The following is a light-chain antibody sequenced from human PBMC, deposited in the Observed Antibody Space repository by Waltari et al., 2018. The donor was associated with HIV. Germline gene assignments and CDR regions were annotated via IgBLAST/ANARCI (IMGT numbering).Light chain of an antibody. CDR1: SSNIGRNT. Sequence: QSVLTPPPSVSGTPGQRVTISCSGASSNIGRNTVNWFQLLPGTAPKLLIYTVNQRPSGVPDRFSGSKSGTSASLAISGLQSEDEADYFCAAWDDSLNGLWVFGGGTKLTVL. CDR2: TVN. J-gene: IGLJ3*02. CDR3: AAWDDSLNGLWV. V-gene: IGLV1-44*01.